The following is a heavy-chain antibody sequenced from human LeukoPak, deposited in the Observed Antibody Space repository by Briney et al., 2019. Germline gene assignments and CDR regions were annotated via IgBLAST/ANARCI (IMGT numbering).Heavy chain of an antibody. J-gene: IGHJ4*02. Sequence: GGSLRLSCAACGFTFSDYYMSWIRQAPGKGLEWVSYISSSGSTIYYADSVKGRFTISRDNAKNSLYLQMNSLRAEDTAVYYCAREPPYGGNSPLDYWGQGTLVTVSS. CDR2: ISSSGSTI. D-gene: IGHD4-17*01. CDR1: GFTFSDYY. CDR3: AREPPYGGNSPLDY. V-gene: IGHV3-11*01.